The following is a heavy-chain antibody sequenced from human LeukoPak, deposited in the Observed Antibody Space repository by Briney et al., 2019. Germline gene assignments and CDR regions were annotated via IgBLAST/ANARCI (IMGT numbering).Heavy chain of an antibody. CDR3: ARVSRLGRGVMGPPAY. CDR1: GYTFTSYG. CDR2: ISAYNGNT. Sequence: ASVKVSCKASGYTFTSYGISWVRQAPGQGLEWMGWISAYNGNTNYAQKLQGRVTMTTDTSTSTAYVELRSLRSDDTAVYYCARVSRLGRGVMGPPAYWGQGTLVTVSS. V-gene: IGHV1-18*01. J-gene: IGHJ4*02. D-gene: IGHD3-10*01.